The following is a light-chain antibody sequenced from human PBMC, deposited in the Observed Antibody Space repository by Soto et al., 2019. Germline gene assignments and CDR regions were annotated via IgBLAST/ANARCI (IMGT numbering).Light chain of an antibody. CDR2: IAS. CDR1: QGIRNY. CDR3: LQDINYPWT. V-gene: IGKV1-9*01. Sequence: DIQLTQSPSFLSASVGDRVTITCRASQGIRNYLAWYQQKPGRAPKLLIYIASTLQSGVPSRFSGSGSGTDFTLAISSLQPEDSATYYCLQDINYPWTFGQGTKVDI. J-gene: IGKJ1*01.